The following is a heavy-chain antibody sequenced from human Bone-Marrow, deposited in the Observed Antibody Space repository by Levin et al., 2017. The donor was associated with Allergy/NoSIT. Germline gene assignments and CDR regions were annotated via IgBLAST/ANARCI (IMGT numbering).Heavy chain of an antibody. CDR1: GGTLSSYA. D-gene: IGHD7-27*01. J-gene: IGHJ4*02. V-gene: IGHV1-69*04. CDR2: IIPIVGMA. Sequence: GGSLRLSCKASGGTLSSYAISWVRQAPGQGLEWMGRIIPIVGMANYAQKFQDRVTFTADTSTRTAYMELSSLRSEDTAVYYCARVTGDPNYFDYWGQGTLVTVSS. CDR3: ARVTGDPNYFDY.